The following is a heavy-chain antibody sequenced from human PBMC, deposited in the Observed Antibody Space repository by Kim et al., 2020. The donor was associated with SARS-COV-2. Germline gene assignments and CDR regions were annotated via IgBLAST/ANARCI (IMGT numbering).Heavy chain of an antibody. J-gene: IGHJ4*02. V-gene: IGHV1-3*01. D-gene: IGHD2-2*01. Sequence: HKFQGRVTLTRDKSASTAYMELSSLGSEDTAVYYGARDIVVVPAAIIFDYWGQGTLVTVSS. CDR3: ARDIVVVPAAIIFDY.